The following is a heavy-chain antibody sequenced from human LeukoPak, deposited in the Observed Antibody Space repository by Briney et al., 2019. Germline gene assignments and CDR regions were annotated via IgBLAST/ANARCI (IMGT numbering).Heavy chain of an antibody. CDR1: GFTFSSYA. D-gene: IGHD2-2*01. V-gene: IGHV3-23*01. Sequence: GGPLRLSCAASGFTFSSYAMSWVRQAPGKGLEWVSAISGSGGSTYYADSVKGRFTISRDNSKNTLYLQMNSLRAEDTAGYYCAKNGVRLVVPAAMTHDYWGQGTLVTVSS. CDR2: ISGSGGST. CDR3: AKNGVRLVVPAAMTHDY. J-gene: IGHJ4*02.